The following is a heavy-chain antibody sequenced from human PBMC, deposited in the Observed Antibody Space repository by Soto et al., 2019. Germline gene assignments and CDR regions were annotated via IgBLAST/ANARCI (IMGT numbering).Heavy chain of an antibody. CDR1: GGSISSGRYY. D-gene: IGHD3-10*01. J-gene: IGHJ5*02. CDR2: IYHSGST. CDR3: ARAAGITMVRGAWFDP. Sequence: SETLSLTCNVSGGSISSGRYYWSWIRQHPGKGLEWIGYIYHSGSTNYNPSLKSRVTISVDKSKNQFSLKLSSVTAADTAVYYCARAAGITMVRGAWFDPWGQGTLVTVSS. V-gene: IGHV4-31*03.